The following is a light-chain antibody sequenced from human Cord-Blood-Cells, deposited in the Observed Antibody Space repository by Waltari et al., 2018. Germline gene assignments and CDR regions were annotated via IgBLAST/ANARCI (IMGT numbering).Light chain of an antibody. CDR3: QQYDNLPLT. V-gene: IGKV1-33*01. Sequence: DIQMTQSPSSLSASVGDRVTITCQASQDISNYLNWYQQKPGKAHKLLIYDAPNLETGVPSRFSGSGSGTDFTFTISSLQPEDIATYYCQQYDNLPLTFGPGTKVDIK. J-gene: IGKJ3*01. CDR1: QDISNY. CDR2: DAP.